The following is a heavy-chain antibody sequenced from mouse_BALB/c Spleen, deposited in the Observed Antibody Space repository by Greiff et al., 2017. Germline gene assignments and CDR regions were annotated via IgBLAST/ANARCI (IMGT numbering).Heavy chain of an antibody. J-gene: IGHJ1*01. CDR1: GYAFTNYL. D-gene: IGHD1-1*01. CDR3: ARSYGSSPYFDV. Sequence: VQLQQSGAELVRPGTSVKVSCKASGYAFTNYLIEWVKQRPGQGLEWIGVINPGSGGTNYNEKFKGKATLTADKSSSTAYMQLSSLTSDDSAVYFCARSYGSSPYFDVWGAGTTVTVSS. CDR2: INPGSGGT. V-gene: IGHV1-54*03.